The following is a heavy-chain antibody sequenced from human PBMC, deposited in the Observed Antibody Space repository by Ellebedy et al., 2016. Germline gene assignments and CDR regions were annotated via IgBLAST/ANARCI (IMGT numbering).Heavy chain of an antibody. J-gene: IGHJ5*02. D-gene: IGHD6-6*01. Sequence: GSLRLXCTVSGGSISSSSYYWGWIRQPPGKGLEWIGSIYYSGSTYYNPSLKSRVTISVDTSKNQFSLKLSSVTAADTAVYYCARHLAARALENWFNPWGQGTLVTVSS. CDR3: ARHLAARALENWFNP. CDR1: GGSISSSSYY. CDR2: IYYSGST. V-gene: IGHV4-39*01.